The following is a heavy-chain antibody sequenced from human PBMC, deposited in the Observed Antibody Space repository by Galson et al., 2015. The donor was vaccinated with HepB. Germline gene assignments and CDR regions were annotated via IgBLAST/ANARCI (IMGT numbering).Heavy chain of an antibody. D-gene: IGHD1-26*01. Sequence: SLRLSCAASGFTFNNYAMTWVRQAPGKGLEWVSAINTSGRSTYYADPVKGRFTISRDNSKNTMYLQMNSLRAEDTAVYYCAKKQGGAGDTSSMDAWGQGTTGTVSS. CDR1: GFTFNNYA. V-gene: IGHV3-23*01. CDR3: AKKQGGAGDTSSMDA. J-gene: IGHJ6*02. CDR2: INTSGRST.